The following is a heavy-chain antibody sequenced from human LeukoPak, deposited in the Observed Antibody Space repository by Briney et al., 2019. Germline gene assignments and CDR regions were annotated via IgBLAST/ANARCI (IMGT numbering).Heavy chain of an antibody. CDR2: MNPNSGNT. CDR1: GYTFTSYD. J-gene: IGHJ4*02. CDR3: ARAGGWHHPFDY. Sequence: ASVKVSCKASGYTFTSYDINWVRQATGQGLEWMGWMNPNSGNTGCAQKFQGRVTMTRNTSISTAYMELSSLRSEDTAVYYCARAGGWHHPFDYWGQGTLVTVSS. V-gene: IGHV1-8*01. D-gene: IGHD6-19*01.